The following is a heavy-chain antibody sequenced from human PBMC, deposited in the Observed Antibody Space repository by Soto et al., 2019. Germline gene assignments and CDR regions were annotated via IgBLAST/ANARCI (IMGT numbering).Heavy chain of an antibody. V-gene: IGHV4-38-2*02. J-gene: IGHJ3*01. CDR3: ARDDYDQSLEGFDV. CDR1: GSSISSGYY. CDR2: IFHSVIT. Sequence: SETLSLTCAVSGSSISSGYYWGWIRQPPGKGLEWIGSIFHSVITKYNPSLKSRVTISADTSKNQFSLKLRSVTAADTAIYYCARDDYDQSLEGFDVWGQGKMVTVSS. D-gene: IGHD4-17*01.